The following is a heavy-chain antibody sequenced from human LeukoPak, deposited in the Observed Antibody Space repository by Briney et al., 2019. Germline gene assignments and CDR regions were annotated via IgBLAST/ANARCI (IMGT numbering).Heavy chain of an antibody. D-gene: IGHD1-26*01. J-gene: IGHJ4*02. Sequence: ASVKVSCKASGGTFSSYAISWVRQAPGQGLEWMGGIIPIFGTANYAQKFQGRVTITADESTSTAYMELSSPRSEDTAVYYCANGYGSYYFGGPDYWGQGTLVTVSS. CDR2: IIPIFGTA. CDR1: GGTFSSYA. CDR3: ANGYGSYYFGGPDY. V-gene: IGHV1-69*13.